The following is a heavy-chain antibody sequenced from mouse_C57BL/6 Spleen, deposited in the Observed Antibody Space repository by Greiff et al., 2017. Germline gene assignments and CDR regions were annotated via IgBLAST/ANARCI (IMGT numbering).Heavy chain of an antibody. Sequence: VQLQESGPELVKPGASVKISCKASGYAFSSSWMNWVKQRPGKGLEWIGRIYPGDGDTNYNGKFKGKATLTADKSSSTAYMQLSSLTSEDSAVYFCARGTNWDVRDYFDYWGQGTTLTVSS. J-gene: IGHJ2*01. CDR1: GYAFSSSW. V-gene: IGHV1-82*01. CDR2: IYPGDGDT. CDR3: ARGTNWDVRDYFDY. D-gene: IGHD4-1*01.